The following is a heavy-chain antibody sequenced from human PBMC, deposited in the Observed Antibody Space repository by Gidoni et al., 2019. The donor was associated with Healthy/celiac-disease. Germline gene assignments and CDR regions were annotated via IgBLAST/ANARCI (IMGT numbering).Heavy chain of an antibody. Sequence: QVQLVESGGGVVQPGRSLRLSCAASGFTFSSYAMHWVRQAPGKGLEWVAVISYDGSNKYYADSVKGRFTISRDNSKNTLYLQMNSLRAEDTAVYYCARDGPEMATIYEDFQYYFDYWGQGTLVTVSS. CDR1: GFTFSSYA. J-gene: IGHJ4*02. D-gene: IGHD5-12*01. CDR2: ISYDGSNK. V-gene: IGHV3-30-3*01. CDR3: ARDGPEMATIYEDFQYYFDY.